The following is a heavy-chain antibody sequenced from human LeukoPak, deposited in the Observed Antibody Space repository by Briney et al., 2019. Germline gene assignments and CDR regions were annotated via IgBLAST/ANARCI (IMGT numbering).Heavy chain of an antibody. V-gene: IGHV4-61*08. D-gene: IGHD6-19*01. CDR3: ATLRGSSGWYDY. J-gene: IGHJ4*02. CDR2: MSHSGST. Sequence: SETLSLTCTVSDDSISGSVYFWSWIRQPPGKGLEWIGYMSHSGSTDYNPSLKSRVTISMETSKRQFSLKLNSVTAADTAVYYCATLRGSSGWYDYWGQGTLVTVPS. CDR1: DDSISGSVYF.